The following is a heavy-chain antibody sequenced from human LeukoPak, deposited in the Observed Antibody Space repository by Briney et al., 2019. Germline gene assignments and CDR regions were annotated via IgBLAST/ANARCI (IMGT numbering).Heavy chain of an antibody. D-gene: IGHD4-17*01. J-gene: IGHJ4*02. CDR2: ILVGSGDT. Sequence: SVKVSCKASGFNFTSSAMQWVRQARGQRLEWIGWILVGSGDTNYAQKFQGRVTMTRDMSTSTVYMELSSLRSEDTAVYYCARESDYGDYQANSFDYWGQGTLVTVSS. CDR3: ARESDYGDYQANSFDY. CDR1: GFNFTSSA. V-gene: IGHV1-58*02.